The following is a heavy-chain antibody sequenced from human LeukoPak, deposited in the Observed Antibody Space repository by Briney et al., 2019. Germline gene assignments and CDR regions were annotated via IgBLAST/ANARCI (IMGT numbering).Heavy chain of an antibody. Sequence: PGGSLRLSCAASGFTFSSYAMSWVRQAPGKGLEWVSTVSGSGGSPYYGDSVKGRFTISRDNSKNTLHLQMNSMRAEDTAVYYCAKGREVFCDSRFDYWGQGILVTVSS. CDR2: VSGSGGSP. J-gene: IGHJ4*02. CDR1: GFTFSSYA. V-gene: IGHV3-23*01. CDR3: AKGREVFCDSRFDY. D-gene: IGHD2-21*02.